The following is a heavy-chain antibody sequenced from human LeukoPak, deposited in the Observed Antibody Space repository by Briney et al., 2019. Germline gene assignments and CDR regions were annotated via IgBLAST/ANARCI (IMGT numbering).Heavy chain of an antibody. V-gene: IGHV3-53*01. J-gene: IGHJ4*02. CDR3: AKRTYSSGWYFDY. D-gene: IGHD6-19*01. CDR1: GFSVSSNY. Sequence: GGSLRLSCEASGFSVSSNYMTWVRQAPGKGLEWVSVIYSGGSTYYADSVKGRFIISRDNSKNTVYLQMNSLRAEDTAVYYCAKRTYSSGWYFDYWGQGTLVTVSS. CDR2: IYSGGST.